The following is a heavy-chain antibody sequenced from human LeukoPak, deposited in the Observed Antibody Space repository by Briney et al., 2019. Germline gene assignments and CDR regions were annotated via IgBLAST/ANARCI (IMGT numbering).Heavy chain of an antibody. D-gene: IGHD6-13*01. J-gene: IGHJ5*02. CDR3: ARASQQLVLSGWFDP. CDR2: IYYSGST. CDR1: GGSISSYY. V-gene: IGHV4-59*01. Sequence: SSETLSLTCTVSGGSISSYYWSWIRQPPGKGLEWIGYIYYSGSTNYNPSLKSRVTISVDTSKNQFSLKLSSVTAADTAVYYCARASQQLVLSGWFDPWGQGTLVTVSS.